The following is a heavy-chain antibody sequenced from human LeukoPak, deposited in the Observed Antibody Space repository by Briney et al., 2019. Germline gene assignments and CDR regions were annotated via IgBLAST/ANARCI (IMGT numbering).Heavy chain of an antibody. CDR3: ARRYYDSGGYSDH. D-gene: IGHD3-22*01. V-gene: IGHV3-21*01. Sequence: GGSLGLSCAASGFTFSSYGMNWVRQAPGKGLEWGSSIGSTSSYIYYADSVKGRFTISRDNAKNSLYLQMNSLRAEDTAVYYCARRYYDSGGYSDHWGQGTLVTVSS. CDR1: GFTFSSYG. J-gene: IGHJ5*02. CDR2: IGSTSSYI.